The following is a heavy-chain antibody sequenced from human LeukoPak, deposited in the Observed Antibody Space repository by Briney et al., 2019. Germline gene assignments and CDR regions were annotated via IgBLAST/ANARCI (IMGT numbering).Heavy chain of an antibody. J-gene: IGHJ6*02. D-gene: IGHD2-8*01. CDR1: GFTVGSNY. Sequence: PGGSLRLSCAASGFTVGSNYMSWVRHTPGKGLEWVSLIYSGGSTYYADSVKGRFTISRDNSKNTLYLQMNSLRAEDTAVYYCAGRDNGYYYGMDVWGQGTTVTVSS. V-gene: IGHV3-66*01. CDR2: IYSGGST. CDR3: AGRDNGYYYGMDV.